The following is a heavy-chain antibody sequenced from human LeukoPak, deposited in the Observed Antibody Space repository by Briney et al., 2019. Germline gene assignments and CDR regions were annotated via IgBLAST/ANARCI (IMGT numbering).Heavy chain of an antibody. J-gene: IGHJ6*02. V-gene: IGHV3-33*01. CDR3: ARGRDGDIVVVPASSYGMDV. CDR2: IWVDGGNK. CDR1: GFTFSSYG. D-gene: IGHD2-2*01. Sequence: GGSLRLSCAASGFTFSSYGMHWVRQAPGKGLEWVSVIWVDGGNKYYADSLKGRFTISRDNSKNTLYLQMNSLKAEDTAVYYCARGRDGDIVVVPASSYGMDVWGQGTTVTVSS.